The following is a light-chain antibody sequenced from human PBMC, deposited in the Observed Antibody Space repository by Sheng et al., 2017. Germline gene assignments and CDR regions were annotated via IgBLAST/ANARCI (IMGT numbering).Light chain of an antibody. J-gene: IGKJ4*01. Sequence: EIVMTQSPATLSVSPGERATLSCRASQSVSGSYLAWYQQKAGQAPRLLIYDASTRATGIPDRFSGSGSGTDFTLTISRLEPEDFAVYYCQQYVSSPLTFGGGTKVEIK. CDR1: QSVSGSY. V-gene: IGKV3-20*01. CDR3: QQYVSSPLT. CDR2: DAS.